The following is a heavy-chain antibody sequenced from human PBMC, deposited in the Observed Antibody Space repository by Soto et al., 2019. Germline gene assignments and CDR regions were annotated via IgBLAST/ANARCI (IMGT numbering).Heavy chain of an antibody. CDR1: GFTFSSYA. J-gene: IGHJ4*02. CDR2: ISYDGSNK. CDR3: ARGTSIAARPGWFFDY. D-gene: IGHD6-6*01. V-gene: IGHV3-30-3*01. Sequence: PGWSLRLSCAASGFTFSSYAMHWVRQAPGKGLEWVAVISYDGSNKYYADSVKGRFTISRDNSKNTLYLQMNSLRAEDTAVYYCARGTSIAARPGWFFDYWVQGTMVSVSS.